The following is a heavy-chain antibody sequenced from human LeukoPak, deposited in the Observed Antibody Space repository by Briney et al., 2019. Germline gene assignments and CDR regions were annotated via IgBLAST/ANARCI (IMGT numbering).Heavy chain of an antibody. CDR2: IYYSGST. D-gene: IGHD6-19*01. CDR1: GGSISSSSYY. J-gene: IGHJ4*02. V-gene: IGHV4-39*07. CDR3: AAGYSSGWPAGY. Sequence: SETLSLTCTVSGGSISSSSYYWGWIRQPPGKGLEWVASIYYSGSTYYNPSLKSRITISVDTSKNQFSLKLTSVTAADTAVYYCAAGYSSGWPAGYWGQGTLVTVSS.